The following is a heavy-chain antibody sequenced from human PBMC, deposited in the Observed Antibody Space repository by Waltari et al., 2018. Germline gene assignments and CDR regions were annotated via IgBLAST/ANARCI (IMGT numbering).Heavy chain of an antibody. J-gene: IGHJ6*02. D-gene: IGHD3-3*01. CDR2: INPNSVGT. V-gene: IGHV1-2*04. CDR3: ARGGGITIFGGNYGMDV. CDR1: GYTFTGSY. Sequence: QVQLVQSGAEVKKPGASVKVSCKASGYTFTGSYMHWVRQAPGQGLEWMGWINPNSVGTNYAQKFQSWVTMTRDTSISTAYMELSRLRSDDTAVYYCARGGGITIFGGNYGMDVWGQGTTVTVSS.